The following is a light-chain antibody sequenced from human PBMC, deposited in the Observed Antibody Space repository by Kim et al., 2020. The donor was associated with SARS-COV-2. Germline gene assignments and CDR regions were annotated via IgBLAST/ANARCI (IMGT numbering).Light chain of an antibody. CDR3: QHYYAYPIT. CDR2: GAY. CDR1: QGIGQK. V-gene: IGKV1-16*02. Sequence: DIQMTHSPSSLSAFVEDRVTISCRASQGIGQKLAWFQHKPGKAPKLLIFGAYTLQSGVPSKFSCSGSGTDFSLSITSLQPVDSATYYCQHYYAYPITFGQGTRLEIK. J-gene: IGKJ5*01.